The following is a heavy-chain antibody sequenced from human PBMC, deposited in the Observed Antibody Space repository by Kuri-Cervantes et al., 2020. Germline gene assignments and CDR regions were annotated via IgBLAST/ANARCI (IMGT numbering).Heavy chain of an antibody. D-gene: IGHD1-1*01. Sequence: ASVKVSCKASGYTFTGYYMHWVRQAPGQGLEWMGWINPNSGGTNYAQKFQGRVTMTRDTSISTAYMELSRLRSDDTAVYYSARDRWNDYGMDVWGQGTTVTVSS. J-gene: IGHJ6*02. CDR2: INPNSGGT. CDR3: ARDRWNDYGMDV. CDR1: GYTFTGYY. V-gene: IGHV1-2*02.